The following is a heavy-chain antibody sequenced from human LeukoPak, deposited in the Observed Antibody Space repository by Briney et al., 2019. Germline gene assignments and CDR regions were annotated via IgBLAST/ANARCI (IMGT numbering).Heavy chain of an antibody. CDR2: IIPIFGTA. CDR3: ARDSLYCGGDCYSFS. V-gene: IGHV1-69*13. J-gene: IGHJ4*02. D-gene: IGHD2-21*02. CDR1: GGTFRRYA. Sequence: ASVKVSCKASGGTFRRYAISWMRQATGQGLEWMIEIIPIFGTANYAQKFQGRVTITADESTSTAYMELSSLRSEDTAVYYCARDSLYCGGDCYSFSWGQGTLVTVSS.